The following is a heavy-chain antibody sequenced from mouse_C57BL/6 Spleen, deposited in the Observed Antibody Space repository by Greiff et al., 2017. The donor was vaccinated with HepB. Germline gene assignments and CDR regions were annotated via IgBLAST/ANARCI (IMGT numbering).Heavy chain of an antibody. V-gene: IGHV1-7*01. CDR3: ARGGFLYDRGAWFAY. Sequence: QVQLKESGAELAKPGASVKLSCKASGYTFTSYWMHWVKQRPGQGLEWIGYFNPSSGYTKYNQKFKDKATLTADKSSSTAYMQLSSLTYEDSAVYYCARGGFLYDRGAWFAYWGQGTLVTVSA. J-gene: IGHJ3*01. CDR1: GYTFTSYW. CDR2: FNPSSGYT. D-gene: IGHD2-12*01.